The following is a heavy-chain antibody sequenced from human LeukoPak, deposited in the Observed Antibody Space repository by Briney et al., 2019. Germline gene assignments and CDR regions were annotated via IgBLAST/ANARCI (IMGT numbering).Heavy chain of an antibody. Sequence: GGSLRLSCAASGFTFSSYAMHWVRQAPGKGLEWVAVISYDGSNKYYADSVKGRFTISRDNSKNTLYLQMNSLRAEDTAVYYCVRGLMLYYYYMDVWGKGTTVTVSS. CDR2: ISYDGSNK. CDR3: VRGLMLYYYYMDV. D-gene: IGHD3-10*02. J-gene: IGHJ6*03. V-gene: IGHV3-30-3*01. CDR1: GFTFSSYA.